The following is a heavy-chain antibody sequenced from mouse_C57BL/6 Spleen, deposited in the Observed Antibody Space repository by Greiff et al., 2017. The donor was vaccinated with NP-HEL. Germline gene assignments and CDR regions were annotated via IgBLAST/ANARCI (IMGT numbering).Heavy chain of an antibody. D-gene: IGHD6-1*01. CDR1: GYTFTDYY. CDR2: INPNNGGT. V-gene: IGHV1-26*01. Sequence: EVKLQQSGPELVKPGASVKISCKASGYTFTDYYMNWVKQSHGKSLEWIGDINPNNGGTSYNQKFKGKATLTVDKSSSTAYMELRSLTSEDSAVYYCARPAALGAMDYWGQGTSVTVSS. CDR3: ARPAALGAMDY. J-gene: IGHJ4*01.